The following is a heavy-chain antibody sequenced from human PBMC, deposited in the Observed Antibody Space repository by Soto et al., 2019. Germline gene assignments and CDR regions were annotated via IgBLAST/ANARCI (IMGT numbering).Heavy chain of an antibody. CDR3: GREYFDSRGTPPGD. Sequence: ASVKVSCKASGYIFTHYYIHWVRLAPGQGLEWVGVVNPGGGYGTYAQKFQGRVTMTRDTSTNTVFMELSSLKSEDTAIYYCGREYFDSRGTPPGDWGQGTLVTVSS. V-gene: IGHV1-46*01. D-gene: IGHD3-22*01. CDR1: GYIFTHYY. CDR2: VNPGGGYG. J-gene: IGHJ4*02.